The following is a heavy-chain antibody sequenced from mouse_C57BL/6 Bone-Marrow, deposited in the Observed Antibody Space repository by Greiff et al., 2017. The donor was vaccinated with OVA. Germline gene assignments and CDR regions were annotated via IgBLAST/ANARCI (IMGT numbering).Heavy chain of an antibody. CDR1: GYTFTSYT. CDR2: IDPTNDYT. V-gene: IGHV1-4*01. CDR3: TKGYYLDH. Sequence: QVQLQQSGAELARPGASVKMSCKASGYTFTSYTIHWVKQRPGQGLEWIGYIDPTNDYTNYNQKFKGKATLTADKSSSTAYMQLSSLTSEDSAVYYCTKGYYLDHWGQGTPLTVSS. J-gene: IGHJ2*01.